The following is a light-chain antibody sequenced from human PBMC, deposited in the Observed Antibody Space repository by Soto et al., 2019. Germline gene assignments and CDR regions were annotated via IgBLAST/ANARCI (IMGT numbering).Light chain of an antibody. CDR2: DAS. CDR3: QQRSNWIT. CDR1: QSVSSY. Sequence: EIVLTHSPATLSLSPGEIATLSCRANQSVSSYLAWYQQKPGQAPRLLIYDASNRATGIPARFSGSGSGTDFTLTISSLEPEDFAVYYCQQRSNWITFGQGTRLEIK. J-gene: IGKJ5*01. V-gene: IGKV3-11*01.